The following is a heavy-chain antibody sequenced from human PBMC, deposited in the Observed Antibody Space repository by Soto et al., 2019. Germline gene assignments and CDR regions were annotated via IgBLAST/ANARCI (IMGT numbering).Heavy chain of an antibody. CDR3: ASEVLWSDKVAYYYKSYYFDY. Sequence: GASVEVSCTASGYTFTSYAMHWVRQAPGQRLEWMGWINAGNGNTKYSQKFQGRVTITRDTSASTAYMELSSLRSEDTAVYCCASEVLWSDKVAYYYKSYYFDYWGQGTLVTVSS. V-gene: IGHV1-3*01. CDR1: GYTFTSYA. CDR2: INAGNGNT. D-gene: IGHD3-10*01. J-gene: IGHJ4*02.